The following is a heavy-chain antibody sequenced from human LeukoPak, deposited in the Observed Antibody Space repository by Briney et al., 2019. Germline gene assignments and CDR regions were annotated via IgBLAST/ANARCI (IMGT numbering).Heavy chain of an antibody. Sequence: GGSLRLSCAASGFTVSTNYMTWVRQAPGKGLEWVSVIYSGGNTYYADSVKGRFTISRDNAKNSLYLQMNSLRAEDTAVYYCARDLDTAMVVGGYWGQGTLVTVSS. CDR2: IYSGGNT. J-gene: IGHJ4*02. D-gene: IGHD5-18*01. V-gene: IGHV3-66*01. CDR3: ARDLDTAMVVGGY. CDR1: GFTVSTNY.